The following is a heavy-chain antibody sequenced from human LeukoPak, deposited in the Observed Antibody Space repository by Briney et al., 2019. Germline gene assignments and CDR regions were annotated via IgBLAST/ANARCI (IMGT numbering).Heavy chain of an antibody. CDR2: IYSGGNT. V-gene: IGHV3-66*01. CDR3: ARVTYGDYAGFAP. CDR1: GFTVSSNY. J-gene: IGHJ5*02. Sequence: GGSLRLSCAASGFTVSSNYMSWVRQAPGKGLEWVSVIYSGGNTYYADSVKGRFTISRDTSKNTVYLQMNSLRAEDTAVYYCARVTYGDYAGFAPWAREPWSPSPQ. D-gene: IGHD4-17*01.